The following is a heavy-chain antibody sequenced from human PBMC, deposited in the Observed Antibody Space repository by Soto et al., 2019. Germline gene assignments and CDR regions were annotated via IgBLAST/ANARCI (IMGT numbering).Heavy chain of an antibody. D-gene: IGHD3-22*01. J-gene: IGHJ4*02. Sequence: QVQLVESGGCVVQPGRSLRLSCAASGFTFSSYGMHWVRQAPGKGLEWVAVISYDGSNKYYADSVKGRFTISRDNSKNTLYLQMNSLRAEDTAVYYCAIWDYDSSGHGGRDYWGQGTLVTVSS. CDR1: GFTFSSYG. CDR2: ISYDGSNK. CDR3: AIWDYDSSGHGGRDY. V-gene: IGHV3-30*03.